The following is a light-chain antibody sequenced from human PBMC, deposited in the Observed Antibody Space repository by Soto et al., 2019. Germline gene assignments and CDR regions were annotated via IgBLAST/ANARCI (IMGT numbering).Light chain of an antibody. CDR3: QQYNNWPLT. J-gene: IGKJ4*01. CDR1: QSVSNN. CDR2: GAS. V-gene: IGKV3D-15*01. Sequence: EIVMPQSPATLSVSPGERATLSCRASQSVSNNLAWYQQKPGQAHRLLIYGASTRATGIPARFSGSGSGTEFTLTISSLQSEEFAVYYCQQYNNWPLTFGGGTKVDIK.